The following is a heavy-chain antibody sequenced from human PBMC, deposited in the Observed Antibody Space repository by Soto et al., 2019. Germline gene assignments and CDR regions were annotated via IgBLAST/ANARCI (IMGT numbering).Heavy chain of an antibody. V-gene: IGHV1-8*01. Sequence: QVQLVQSGAEVKKPGASVKVSCKASGYTFTSYDINWVRQATGQGLEWMGWMNPNSGNTGYAQKFQGRVTMTRNTSISTAYMELSSLRSEDTAVYYCARGRGYDCSSTSCYTNPQPGWFDPWGQGTLVTVSS. CDR2: MNPNSGNT. J-gene: IGHJ5*02. CDR3: ARGRGYDCSSTSCYTNPQPGWFDP. CDR1: GYTFTSYD. D-gene: IGHD2-2*02.